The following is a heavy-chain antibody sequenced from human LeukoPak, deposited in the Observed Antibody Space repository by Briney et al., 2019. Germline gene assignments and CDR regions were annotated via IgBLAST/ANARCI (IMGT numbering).Heavy chain of an antibody. D-gene: IGHD6-6*01. CDR1: GGSISSYY. CDR3: ASHSSSSGGDYFDY. Sequence: PSETLSLTCTVSGGSISSYYWSWFRQPPGKGLEWIGYIYYSGSTNYNPSLKSRVTISVDTSKNQFSLKLSSVTAADTAVYYCASHSSSSGGDYFDYWGQGTLVTVSS. J-gene: IGHJ4*02. CDR2: IYYSGST. V-gene: IGHV4-59*01.